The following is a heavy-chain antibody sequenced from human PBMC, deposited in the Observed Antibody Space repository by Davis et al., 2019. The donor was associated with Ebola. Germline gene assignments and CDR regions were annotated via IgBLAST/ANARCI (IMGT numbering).Heavy chain of an antibody. CDR1: GGSISSGDYY. V-gene: IGHV4-30-4*01. D-gene: IGHD2-2*01. CDR3: ARAGMGVLVPAAMRGGYYYGMDV. CDR2: IYYSGST. Sequence: MPSETLSLTCTVSGGSISSGDYYWSWIRQPPGKGLEWIGYIYYSGSTYYNPSLKSRVTISVDTSKNQFSLKLSSVTAADTAVYYCARAGMGVLVPAAMRGGYYYGMDVWGQGTTVTVSS. J-gene: IGHJ6*02.